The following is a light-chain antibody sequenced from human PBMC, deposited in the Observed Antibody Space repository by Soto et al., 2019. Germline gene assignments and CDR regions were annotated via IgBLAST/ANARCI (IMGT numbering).Light chain of an antibody. V-gene: IGKV3D-20*02. CDR1: QSVSSSY. CDR3: QQRSNWPPLT. CDR2: GAS. J-gene: IGKJ5*01. Sequence: EIVLTQSPGTLSLSPGERATLSCRASQSVSSSYLAWYQQKPGQAPSLLIYGASTRATGIPDRFSGSGSGTHFTLTISSLEPEDFAVYYCQQRSNWPPLTFGQGTRLEIK.